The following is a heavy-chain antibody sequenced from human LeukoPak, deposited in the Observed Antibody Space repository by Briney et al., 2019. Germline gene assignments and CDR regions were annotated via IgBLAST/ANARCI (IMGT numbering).Heavy chain of an antibody. D-gene: IGHD6-19*01. CDR3: ARGWTLRYSSGWRLDY. CDR2: ISGSGGST. CDR1: GFTFSSYA. J-gene: IGHJ4*02. Sequence: GGSLRLSCAASGFTFSSYAMSWVRQAPGKGLEWVSAISGSGGSTYYADSVKGRFTISRDNSKNTLYLQMNSLRAEDTAVYYCARGWTLRYSSGWRLDYWGQGTLVTVSS. V-gene: IGHV3-23*01.